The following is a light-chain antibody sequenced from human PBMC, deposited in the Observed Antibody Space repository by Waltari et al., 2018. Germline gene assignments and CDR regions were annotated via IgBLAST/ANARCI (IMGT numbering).Light chain of an antibody. CDR1: RSDGGNYND. J-gene: IGLJ2*01. Sequence: QSALTQPPSASGSLGQSVTIPCTATRSDGGNYNDVSWYQQHPGKAPKVIIYEVNKRPSGVPDRFSGSKSGNTASLTVSGLQAEDEADYYCASYAGNRRFIFGGGTKLTGL. CDR3: ASYAGNRRFI. V-gene: IGLV2-8*01. CDR2: EVN.